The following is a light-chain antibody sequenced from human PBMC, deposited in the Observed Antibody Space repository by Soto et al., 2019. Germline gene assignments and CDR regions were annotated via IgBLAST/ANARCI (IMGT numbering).Light chain of an antibody. V-gene: IGKV3-20*01. CDR2: GAS. CDR3: QQYDSSLGLT. J-gene: IGKJ4*01. CDR1: QSVSSSY. Sequence: EIVLTQSPGTLSLSPGERATLSCRASQSVSSSYLAWYQQKPGQAPRLLIYGASSRATGIPDRFSGSGSGTDFTITISRLEPEDFGVYYWQQYDSSLGLTFGGGTKVEIK.